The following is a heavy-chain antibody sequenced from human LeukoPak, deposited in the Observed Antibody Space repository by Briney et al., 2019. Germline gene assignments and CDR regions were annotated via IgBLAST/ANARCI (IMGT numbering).Heavy chain of an antibody. V-gene: IGHV1-2*02. CDR2: INPNSGGT. CDR3: ARDGGYGSGSYYNRGAFDI. CDR1: GYTFTGYY. J-gene: IGHJ3*02. D-gene: IGHD3-10*01. Sequence: ASVKVSCKASGYTFTGYYMHWVRQAPGQGLEWMGWINPNSGGTNYAQKLQGRVTMTTDTSTSTAYMELRSLRSDDTAVYYCARDGGYGSGSYYNRGAFDIWGQGTMVTVSS.